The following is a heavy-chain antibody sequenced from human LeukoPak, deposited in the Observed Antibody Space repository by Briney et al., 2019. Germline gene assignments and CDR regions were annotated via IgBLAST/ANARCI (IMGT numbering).Heavy chain of an antibody. J-gene: IGHJ4*02. D-gene: IGHD2-2*01. CDR2: IYYSGST. CDR3: ARVLCSSTSCSEPPYFDY. CDR1: GGSISSPSYY. Sequence: PSETLSLTCTVSGGSISSPSYYWSWIRQPPGKGLEWIGYIYYSGSTNYNPSLKSRVTISVDTSKNQFSLKLSSVTAADTAVYYCARVLCSSTSCSEPPYFDYWGQGTLVTVS. V-gene: IGHV4-61*01.